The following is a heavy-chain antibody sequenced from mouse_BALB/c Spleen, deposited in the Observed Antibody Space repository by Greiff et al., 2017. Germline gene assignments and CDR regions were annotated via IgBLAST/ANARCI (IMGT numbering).Heavy chain of an antibody. J-gene: IGHJ1*01. CDR2: ISSGSSTI. CDR1: GFTFSSFG. Sequence: DVKLVESGGGLVQPGGSRKLSCAASGFTFSSFGMHWVRQAPEKGLEWVAYISSGSSTIYYADTVKGRFTISRDNPKNTLFLQMTSLRSEDTAMYYCARSVDYGSSWYFDVWGAGTTVTVSS. V-gene: IGHV5-17*02. CDR3: ARSVDYGSSWYFDV. D-gene: IGHD1-1*01.